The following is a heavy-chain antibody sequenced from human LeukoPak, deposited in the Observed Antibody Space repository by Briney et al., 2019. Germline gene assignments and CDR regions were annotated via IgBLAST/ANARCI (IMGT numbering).Heavy chain of an antibody. V-gene: IGHV1-18*01. CDR2: ISAYNGNT. J-gene: IGHJ4*02. CDR1: GYTFTSYG. D-gene: IGHD2/OR15-2a*01. CDR3: ARDVGSTREFDY. Sequence: GSVTVSCKASGYTFTSYGISWVRQAPGQGLEWMGWISAYNGNTNYAQKLQGRVTMTTDTSTSTAYMELRSLRSDDTAVYYCARDVGSTREFDYWGQGTLVTASS.